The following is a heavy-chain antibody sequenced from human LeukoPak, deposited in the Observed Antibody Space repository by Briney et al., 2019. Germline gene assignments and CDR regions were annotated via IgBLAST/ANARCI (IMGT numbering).Heavy chain of an antibody. V-gene: IGHV3-23*01. CDR1: GFTLSNFA. J-gene: IGHJ4*02. Sequence: GGSLRLSCAASGFTLSNFAMTWVRQAPGKGLEWVSAISGGDDNTYYTDSVKGRFTISRDNSKNTLYLQMSSLRADDTAVYYCASRPDVDIGPLDFWGQGTPVTVSS. CDR2: ISGGDDNT. CDR3: ASRPDVDIGPLDF. D-gene: IGHD2-15*01.